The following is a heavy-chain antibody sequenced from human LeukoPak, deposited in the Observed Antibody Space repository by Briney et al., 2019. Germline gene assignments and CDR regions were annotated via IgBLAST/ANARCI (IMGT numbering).Heavy chain of an antibody. D-gene: IGHD3-22*01. Sequence: SETLSLTCAVYGGSFSGYYRSWIRQPPGKGLEWIGEINHSGSTNYNPSLKSRVTISVDTSKNQFSLKLSSVTAADTAVYYCAREQYYYDSSGSEFDYWGQGTLVTVSS. V-gene: IGHV4-34*01. J-gene: IGHJ4*02. CDR1: GGSFSGYY. CDR2: INHSGST. CDR3: AREQYYYDSSGSEFDY.